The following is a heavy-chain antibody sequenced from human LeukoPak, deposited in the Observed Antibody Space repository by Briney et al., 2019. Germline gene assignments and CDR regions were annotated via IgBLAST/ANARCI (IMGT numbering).Heavy chain of an antibody. Sequence: EASVKVSCKAFGYTFTGYWMHWVRQAPGQGPEWMGVISPSGGSTIYAQKFKGRVTLTRDMSTSTDYLELSSLRSEDTAVYYCARDNSVRDEVWWFNPWGQGTLVTVSS. V-gene: IGHV1-46*01. J-gene: IGHJ5*02. D-gene: IGHD5-24*01. CDR1: GYTFTGYW. CDR2: ISPSGGST. CDR3: ARDNSVRDEVWWFNP.